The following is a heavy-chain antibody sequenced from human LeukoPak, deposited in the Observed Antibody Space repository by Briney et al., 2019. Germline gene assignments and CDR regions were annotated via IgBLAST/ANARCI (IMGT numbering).Heavy chain of an antibody. J-gene: IGHJ4*02. D-gene: IGHD6-6*01. CDR2: IRYDGSNK. Sequence: GESLKISCAASGFTFSSYGMHWVRQAPGKGLEWVAFIRYDGSNKYYADSVKGRFTISRDNSKNTLYLQMNSLRAEDTAVYYCAKDLLAARPSVQYFDYWGQGTLVTVSS. V-gene: IGHV3-30*02. CDR1: GFTFSSYG. CDR3: AKDLLAARPSVQYFDY.